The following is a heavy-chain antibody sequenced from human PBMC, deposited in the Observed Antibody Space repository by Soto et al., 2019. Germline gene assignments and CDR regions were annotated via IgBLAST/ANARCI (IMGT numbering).Heavy chain of an antibody. Sequence: GEFLKISCKFSGYSFTSYWISWVRQLPGKGLEWMGIIYPGDSDTRYSPSFQGQVTISADKSISTAYLQWSSLKASDTAMYYCARQLCGGDCYDAFDIWGQGTMVTVSS. D-gene: IGHD2-21*02. CDR2: IYPGDSDT. CDR3: ARQLCGGDCYDAFDI. J-gene: IGHJ3*02. CDR1: GYSFTSYW. V-gene: IGHV5-51*01.